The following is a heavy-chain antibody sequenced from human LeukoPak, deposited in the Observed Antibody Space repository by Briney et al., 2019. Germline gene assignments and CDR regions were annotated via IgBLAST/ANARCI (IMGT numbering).Heavy chain of an antibody. CDR1: GGSTSSYY. J-gene: IGHJ3*02. Sequence: SETLSLTCSVAGGSTSSYYWSWIRQPPGKGLEWIGYIYYSGSTNYNPSLKSRVTISVDTSKNQFSLKLSSVTAADTAVYYCARHRQRSYYDKGDAFDIWGQGTMVTVSS. CDR3: ARHRQRSYYDKGDAFDI. D-gene: IGHD3-22*01. V-gene: IGHV4-59*08. CDR2: IYYSGST.